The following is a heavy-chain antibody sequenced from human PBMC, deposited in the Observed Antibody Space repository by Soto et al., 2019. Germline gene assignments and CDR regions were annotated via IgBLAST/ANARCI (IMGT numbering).Heavy chain of an antibody. J-gene: IGHJ4*02. Sequence: QVQLQESGPGLVKPSQTLSLTCTVSGGSISSGNYYWSWIRQPPGKGLEWIGFISYSGTTNCSASLRSRVSISVDTSKNQFSLDLSSVTAADTAVYYCATMGTPVTGLYYFDYWGQGTLVTVSS. V-gene: IGHV4-30-4*01. CDR2: ISYSGTT. D-gene: IGHD4-17*01. CDR1: GGSISSGNYY. CDR3: ATMGTPVTGLYYFDY.